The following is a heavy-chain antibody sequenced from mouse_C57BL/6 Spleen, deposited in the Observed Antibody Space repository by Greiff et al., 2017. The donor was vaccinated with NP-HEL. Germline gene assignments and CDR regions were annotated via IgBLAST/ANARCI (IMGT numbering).Heavy chain of an antibody. J-gene: IGHJ4*01. V-gene: IGHV1-64*01. CDR2: IHPNSGST. CDR1: GYTFTSYW. Sequence: VQLQQPGAELVKPGASVKLSCKASGYTFTSYWMHWVKQRPGQGLEWIGMIHPNSGSTNYNEKFKSKATLTVDKSSSTAYMQLSSLTSEDSAVYYCARDYLYYAMDYWGQGTSVTVSS. D-gene: IGHD5-5*01. CDR3: ARDYLYYAMDY.